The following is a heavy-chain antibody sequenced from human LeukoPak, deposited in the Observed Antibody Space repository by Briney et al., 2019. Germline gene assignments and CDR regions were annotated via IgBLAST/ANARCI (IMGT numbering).Heavy chain of an antibody. CDR1: GGSISSSGYY. J-gene: IGHJ4*02. CDR2: IFYSGST. Sequence: SETLSLTCTVSGGSISSSGYYWGWIRQPPGKGLEWIGSIFYSGSTYYNPSLKSRVTISVDTSKNQFSLKLSSVTAADTAVYYCATGDRRWLQLDHWGQGTLVTVSS. CDR3: ATGDRRWLQLDH. V-gene: IGHV4-39*01. D-gene: IGHD5-24*01.